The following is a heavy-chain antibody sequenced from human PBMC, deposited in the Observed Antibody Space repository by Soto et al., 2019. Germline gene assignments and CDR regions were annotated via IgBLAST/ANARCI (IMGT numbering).Heavy chain of an antibody. V-gene: IGHV1-69*13. Sequence: SVKVSCKASGGTFSSYAISWVRQAPGQGLEWMGGIIPIFGTANYAQKFQGRVTITADESTSTAYMELSSLRSEDTAVYYCARDPKYYYDSSGYLGPYYYGMDVWGQGTTVTVSS. CDR2: IIPIFGTA. D-gene: IGHD3-22*01. CDR3: ARDPKYYYDSSGYLGPYYYGMDV. CDR1: GGTFSSYA. J-gene: IGHJ6*02.